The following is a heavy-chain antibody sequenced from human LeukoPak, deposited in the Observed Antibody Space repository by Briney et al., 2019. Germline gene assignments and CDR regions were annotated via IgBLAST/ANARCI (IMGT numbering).Heavy chain of an antibody. CDR1: GYTFTSSG. V-gene: IGHV1-18*01. CDR3: ARDLLGGGSSGWYYPSKNSYHYMDV. Sequence: GASVKVSCKASGYTFTSSGISWVRQAPGQGLEWMGRISAKKGNTNYAQKFQGRVTMTTDTSTSTVYMEVRSLRSDDTAVYYCARDLLGGGSSGWYYPSKNSYHYMDVWGKGTTVIVSS. CDR2: ISAKKGNT. D-gene: IGHD6-19*01. J-gene: IGHJ6*03.